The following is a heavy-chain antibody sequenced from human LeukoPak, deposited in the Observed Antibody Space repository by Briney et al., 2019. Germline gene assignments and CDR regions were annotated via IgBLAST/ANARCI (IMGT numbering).Heavy chain of an antibody. Sequence: SDTLSLTCTVSGDTVSSDIYYWSWIRQPPGEGLEWSGYVYYSGSTNYNPSLKSRVTISVDTSKNQFSLKLTSVTAADTAVYYCARDRIAAAGNYYYYGMDVWGQGTTVTVAS. D-gene: IGHD6-13*01. V-gene: IGHV4-61*01. J-gene: IGHJ6*02. CDR3: ARDRIAAAGNYYYYGMDV. CDR1: GDTVSSDIYY. CDR2: VYYSGST.